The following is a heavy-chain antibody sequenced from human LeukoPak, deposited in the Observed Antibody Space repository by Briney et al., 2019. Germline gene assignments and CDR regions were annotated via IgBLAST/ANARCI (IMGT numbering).Heavy chain of an antibody. CDR3: ATDPAVAAAGTN. V-gene: IGHV3-30*03. Sequence: PGRSLRLSWAASGFTFSSYGMHWVRQAPGKGLEWVAVISYDGSNKYYGDSVKGRFTISRDNAKNTLYLQMNSLRAEDTAVYYCATDPAVAAAGTNWGQRTLVTVSS. J-gene: IGHJ4*02. CDR1: GFTFSSYG. CDR2: ISYDGSNK. D-gene: IGHD6-13*01.